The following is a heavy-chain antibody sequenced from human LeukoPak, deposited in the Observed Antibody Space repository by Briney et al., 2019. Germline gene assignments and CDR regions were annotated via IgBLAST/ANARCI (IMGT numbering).Heavy chain of an antibody. J-gene: IGHJ5*01. D-gene: IGHD5-24*01. CDR2: IKTDGSEK. V-gene: IGHV3-7*01. CDR1: GFTFSNYW. CDR3: AKSMLEMTTAGDWFDS. Sequence: PGGSLRLSCEGSGFTFSNYWMGWVRQAPGKGLQWVANIKTDGSEKYYVDSVKGRFTISRDNAKNSLYLQMNSLRAEDTAVYYCAKSMLEMTTAGDWFDSWGQGTLVTVSS.